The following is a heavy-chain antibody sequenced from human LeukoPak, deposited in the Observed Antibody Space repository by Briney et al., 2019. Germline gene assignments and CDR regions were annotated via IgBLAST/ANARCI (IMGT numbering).Heavy chain of an antibody. CDR1: GFTFSSYA. CDR2: ISYDGSNK. D-gene: IGHD2-2*01. V-gene: IGHV3-30-3*01. J-gene: IGHJ4*02. Sequence: PGGSLRLSCAASGFTFSSYAMHWVRQAPGKGLEWVAVISYDGSNKYYADSVKGRFTISRDNSKNTLYLQMNSLRAEDTAVYYCARDGRYCSSTSCYLWYWGQGTLVTVSS. CDR3: ARDGRYCSSTSCYLWY.